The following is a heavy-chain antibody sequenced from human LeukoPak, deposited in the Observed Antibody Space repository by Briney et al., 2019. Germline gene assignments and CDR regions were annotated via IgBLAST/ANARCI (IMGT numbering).Heavy chain of an antibody. D-gene: IGHD3-16*01. CDR1: GFGLSGYE. CDR3: ARHWV. J-gene: IGHJ4*02. CDR2: ISRSGANT. Sequence: GGSLRLSCAASGFGLSGYEMGWVRQAPGKGLEWVSTISRSGANTYYADSVKGRFTISRDNSKNTLSLQMNNLRVDDAAVYYCARHWVWGQGTLVTVSS. V-gene: IGHV3-23*01.